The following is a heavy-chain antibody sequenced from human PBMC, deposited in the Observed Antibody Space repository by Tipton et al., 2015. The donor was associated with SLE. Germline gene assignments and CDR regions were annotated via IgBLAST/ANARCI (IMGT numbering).Heavy chain of an antibody. V-gene: IGHV1-18*01. CDR1: GYTFTSSG. D-gene: IGHD5-12*01. J-gene: IGHJ4*02. Sequence: QVQLVQSGAEVKSPGASVKVSCKASGYTFTSSGISWVRQAPGQGLEWMGWISTYSGTTNYAQELQGRVTMTTDTSTSTAYMELRSLRSDDTAVYYCVRSIVATTDFDYWGQGTLVTVSS. CDR2: ISTYSGTT. CDR3: VRSIVATTDFDY.